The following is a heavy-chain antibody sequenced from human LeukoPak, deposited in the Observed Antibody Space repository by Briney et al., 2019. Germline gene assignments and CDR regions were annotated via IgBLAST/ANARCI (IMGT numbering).Heavy chain of an antibody. D-gene: IGHD3-10*02. CDR3: ARGGPVNVRGVQFDY. CDR2: IDTSGNT. Sequence: SETLSLTCTVSGGSLSSYNWSWIRQPAGKGLEWIGRIDTSGNTKYKPSLKSRVTMSVDTSKNQFSLKLSPVTAADTAVYYCARGGPVNVRGVQFDYWVQGTLVTVSS. CDR1: GGSLSSYN. V-gene: IGHV4-4*07. J-gene: IGHJ4*02.